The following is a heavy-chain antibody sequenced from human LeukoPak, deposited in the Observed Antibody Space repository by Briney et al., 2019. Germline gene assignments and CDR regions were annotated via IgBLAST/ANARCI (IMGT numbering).Heavy chain of an antibody. Sequence: PGGSLRLSCAASGFTFSNYNMNWVRQAPGKGLEWVSSITSSSTYIYYADSVKGRFTISRDNAKNSLYLQMNSLRAEDTAVYYCARGRTGYHFDYWGQGTLVTVSS. V-gene: IGHV3-21*01. CDR3: ARGRTGYHFDY. D-gene: IGHD3/OR15-3a*01. CDR1: GFTFSNYN. CDR2: ITSSSTYI. J-gene: IGHJ4*02.